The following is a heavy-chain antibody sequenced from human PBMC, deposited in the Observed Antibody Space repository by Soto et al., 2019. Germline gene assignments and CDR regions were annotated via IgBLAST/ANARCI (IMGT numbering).Heavy chain of an antibody. CDR2: IWFDGSNK. V-gene: IGHV3-33*01. J-gene: IGHJ4*02. CDR3: ARDLGYNYGHPFDY. Sequence: GGSLRLSCAASGFTFSGYTIHWVRQAPGKGLEWLALIWFDGSNKYYADSVKGRFTISRDNAKNTLYLQMNILRVEDTAVYYCARDLGYNYGHPFDYWGQGTLVTVSS. CDR1: GFTFSGYT. D-gene: IGHD5-18*01.